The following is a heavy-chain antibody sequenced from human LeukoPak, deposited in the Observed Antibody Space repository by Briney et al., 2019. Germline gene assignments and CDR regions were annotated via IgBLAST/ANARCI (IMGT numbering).Heavy chain of an antibody. CDR2: ISSSGSTI. J-gene: IGHJ4*02. CDR1: GFTFSSYE. CDR3: ARDPPFDY. Sequence: GGSLRLSCAASGFTFSSYEMNWVRQAPGKGLEGGSYISSSGSTIYYADSVKGRFTISRDNAKNSLYLQMNSLSAEDTAVYNCARDPPFDYWGQGTLVTVSS. V-gene: IGHV3-48*03.